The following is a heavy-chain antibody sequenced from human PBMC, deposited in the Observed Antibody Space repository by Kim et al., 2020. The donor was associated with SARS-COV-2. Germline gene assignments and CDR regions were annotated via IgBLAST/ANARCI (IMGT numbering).Heavy chain of an antibody. CDR1: GGSISSSSYY. CDR3: ARGMAAADEATGYWYFDL. D-gene: IGHD6-13*01. J-gene: IGHJ2*01. CDR2: IYYSGST. Sequence: SETLSLTCTVSGGSISSSSYYWGWIRQPPGKGLEWIGSIYYSGSTYYNPSLKSRVTISVDTSKNQFSLKLSSVTAADTAVYYCARGMAAADEATGYWYFDLWGRGTLVTVSS. V-gene: IGHV4-39*01.